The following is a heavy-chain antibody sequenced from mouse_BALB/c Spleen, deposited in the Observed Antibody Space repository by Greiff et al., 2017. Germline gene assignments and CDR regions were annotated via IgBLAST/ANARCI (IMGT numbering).Heavy chain of an antibody. V-gene: IGHV5-17*02. CDR3: ARAGSSYWLAY. D-gene: IGHD1-1*01. J-gene: IGHJ3*01. Sequence: EVHLVESGGGLVQPGGSRKLSCAASGFTFSSFGMHWFRRAPEKGLEWVAYISSCSSTIYYADTVKGRFTISRDNPKNPLFLQMTSLRSEDTAMYYCARAGSSYWLAYWGQGTLVTVSA. CDR1: GFTFSSFG. CDR2: ISSCSSTI.